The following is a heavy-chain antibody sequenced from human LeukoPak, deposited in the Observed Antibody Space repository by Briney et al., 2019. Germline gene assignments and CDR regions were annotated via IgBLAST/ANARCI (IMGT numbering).Heavy chain of an antibody. Sequence: GGSLRLSCAASGFTFSSYWMHWVRQAPGKGLVWVSRINPDGSTTNYADSVQGRFTISRDNAKNMLYLQMNSLRAEDTAVYYCVRDLRESDFWGQGALVTVSS. V-gene: IGHV3-74*01. CDR2: INPDGSTT. J-gene: IGHJ4*02. CDR3: VRDLRESDF. CDR1: GFTFSSYW.